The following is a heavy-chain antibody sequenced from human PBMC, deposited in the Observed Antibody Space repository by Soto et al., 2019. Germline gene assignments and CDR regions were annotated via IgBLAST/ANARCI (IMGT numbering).Heavy chain of an antibody. CDR3: AKLSIQKSWAVTFDH. CDR1: GFTFGDYG. CDR2: ISYDGSET. Sequence: QVHLVESGGGVVQPGGCLRLSCAASGFTFGDYGMHWVRQAPGKGLEGVADISYDGSETYYADSVEGRFTVSRDNSKSVLYLQMNSLRLDYTAVYYCAKLSIQKSWAVTFDHWGQGTLVTVSS. D-gene: IGHD4-17*01. V-gene: IGHV3-30*18. J-gene: IGHJ4*02.